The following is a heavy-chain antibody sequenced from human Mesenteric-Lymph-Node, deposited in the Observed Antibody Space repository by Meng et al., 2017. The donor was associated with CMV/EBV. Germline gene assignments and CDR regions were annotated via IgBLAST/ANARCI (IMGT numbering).Heavy chain of an antibody. Sequence: GESLKISCAASGFTFSSYSMNWVRQAPGKGLEWVSSISSSSSYIYYADSVKGRFTISRDNAKNSLYLQMNSLRAEDTAVYYCARNSASYYDFWSGYYSGADGFDPWGQGTLVTVSS. V-gene: IGHV3-21*01. J-gene: IGHJ5*02. D-gene: IGHD3-3*01. CDR1: GFTFSSYS. CDR2: ISSSSSYI. CDR3: ARNSASYYDFWSGYYSGADGFDP.